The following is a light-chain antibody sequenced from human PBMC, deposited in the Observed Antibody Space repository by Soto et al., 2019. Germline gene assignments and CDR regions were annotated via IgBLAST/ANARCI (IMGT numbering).Light chain of an antibody. J-gene: IGKJ3*01. Sequence: DIQMTQSPSSLSASVGDRVTITCQASQDISNYLNWYQQKPGKAPKLLIYDASNLETGVPSRFSGSGSGTDFTFTISSLQPEDIATYYCQQYDTLPFTFGPVTKVDIK. CDR1: QDISNY. V-gene: IGKV1-33*01. CDR2: DAS. CDR3: QQYDTLPFT.